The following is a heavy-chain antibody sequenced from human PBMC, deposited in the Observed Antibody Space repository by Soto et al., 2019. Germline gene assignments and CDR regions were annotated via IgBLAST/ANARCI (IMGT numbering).Heavy chain of an antibody. CDR3: ARLRRITMIVWFDP. J-gene: IGHJ5*02. D-gene: IGHD3-22*01. CDR1: GGSISSSSYY. CDR2: IYYSGST. V-gene: IGHV4-39*01. Sequence: PSETLSLTCTVSGGSISSSSYYWGWIRQPPGKGLEWIGSIYYSGSTYYNPSLKSRVTISVDTSKNQFSLKLSSVTAADTAVYYCARLRRITMIVWFDPWGQGTLVTVSS.